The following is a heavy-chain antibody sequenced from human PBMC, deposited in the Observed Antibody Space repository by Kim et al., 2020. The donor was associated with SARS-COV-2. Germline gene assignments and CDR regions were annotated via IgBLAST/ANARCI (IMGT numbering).Heavy chain of an antibody. D-gene: IGHD3-3*01. V-gene: IGHV3-23*01. Sequence: GGSLRLSCAASGFTFSSYAMTWVRQAPGKGLEWVSVIVGSGDTTYYADSVKGRFTISRDKSKNTLYLQMNSLRAEDTAVYYCAKARTISGETTRIALYSWGQGTLVIVSS. J-gene: IGHJ4*02. CDR3: AKARTISGETTRIALYS. CDR2: IVGSGDTT. CDR1: GFTFSSYA.